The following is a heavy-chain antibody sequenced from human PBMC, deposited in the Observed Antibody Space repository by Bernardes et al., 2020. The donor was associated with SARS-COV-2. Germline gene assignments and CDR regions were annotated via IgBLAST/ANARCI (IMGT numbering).Heavy chain of an antibody. CDR3: AKLGDSSGYYYDGFGFDY. D-gene: IGHD3-22*01. V-gene: IGHV3-23*01. CDR1: GFTFSTYA. CDR2: ISGSGGST. J-gene: IGHJ4*02. Sequence: EGSLILSCAASGFTFSTYAMSWVRQAPVKGLEWVSAISGSGGSTYYADSVKGRFTISGDNSKNKLYLQMNSLRAEDTAVYYCAKLGDSSGYYYDGFGFDYWGQGTLVTVSS.